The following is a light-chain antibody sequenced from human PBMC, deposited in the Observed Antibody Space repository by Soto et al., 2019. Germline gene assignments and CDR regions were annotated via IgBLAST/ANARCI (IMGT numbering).Light chain of an antibody. CDR2: EVS. CDR1: SSDVGGYHY. CDR3: SSTAGNNNLV. Sequence: QSALTQPRSVSGSPGQSVTLSCTGTSSDVGGYHYVSWYQHHPGKAPKIIIYEVSKRPSGVPDRFSGSKSGNTASLTVSGLQAEDEAVYYCSSTAGNNNLVFGGGTKLTVL. V-gene: IGLV2-8*01. J-gene: IGLJ3*02.